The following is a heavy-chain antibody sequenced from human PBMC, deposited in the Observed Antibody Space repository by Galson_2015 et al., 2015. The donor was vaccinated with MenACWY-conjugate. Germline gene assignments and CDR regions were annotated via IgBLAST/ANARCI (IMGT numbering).Heavy chain of an antibody. V-gene: IGHV3-48*02. Sequence: SLRLSCAASRISFRTYHMNWVRQAPGKGLEWVSYISSTSTTIYYADSVKGRFTISRDNAKNSLYLQMNSLRDEDTAVYYCARDYGSGTYFMGWFAPWVQGTLVTVS. CDR3: ARDYGSGTYFMGWFAP. CDR1: RISFRTYH. CDR2: ISSTSTTI. D-gene: IGHD3-10*01. J-gene: IGHJ5*02.